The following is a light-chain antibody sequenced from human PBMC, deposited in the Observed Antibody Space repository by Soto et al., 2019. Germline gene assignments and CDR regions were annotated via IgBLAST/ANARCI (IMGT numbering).Light chain of an antibody. V-gene: IGKV1-39*01. CDR1: QSLLHSNGYNY. J-gene: IGKJ1*01. CDR3: QQSYNIPPT. Sequence: MTQSPLSLSFSRGEPASISGRSSQSLLHSNGYNYLHWYQQKPGKAPKLLIYAASDLQSGVPSRFSGSGYGTDFALTITSLQPEDFATYYCQQSYNIPPTFGQGTKVDIK. CDR2: AAS.